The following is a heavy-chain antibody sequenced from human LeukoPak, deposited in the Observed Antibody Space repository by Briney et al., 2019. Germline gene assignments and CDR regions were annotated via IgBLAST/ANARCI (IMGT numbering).Heavy chain of an antibody. V-gene: IGHV1-8*03. CDR2: MNPSSGNT. J-gene: IGHJ3*02. D-gene: IGHD6-6*01. CDR1: GYTFTSYD. Sequence: ASVKVSCKASGYTFTSYDINWVRQATGRGLEWMGWMNPSSGNTGYAQKFQGRVTITRNTSISTAYMELSSLRSEDTAVYYCARGSPSSRGAFDIWGQGTMVTVSS. CDR3: ARGSPSSRGAFDI.